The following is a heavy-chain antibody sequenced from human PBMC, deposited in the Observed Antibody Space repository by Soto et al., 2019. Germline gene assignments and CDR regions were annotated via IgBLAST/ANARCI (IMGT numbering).Heavy chain of an antibody. CDR1: GGSISPDY. CDR3: ARLGGYYQALDT. J-gene: IGHJ5*02. CDR2: IYYTGTT. Sequence: PSETLSRTCTGSGGSISPDYWSWIRQSPGKGLEWIGYIYYTGTTRYNPSLKSRVTILVDTSKNQFSLKLSSVTAADTAVYYCARLGGYYQALDTWGQGALVTVSS. D-gene: IGHD3-22*01. V-gene: IGHV4-59*08.